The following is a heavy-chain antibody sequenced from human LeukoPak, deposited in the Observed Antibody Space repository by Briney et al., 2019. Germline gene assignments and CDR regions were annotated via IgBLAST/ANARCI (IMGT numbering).Heavy chain of an antibody. Sequence: SETLSLTCTVFGGSISSYYWSWIRQPPGKGLEWIGYIYYSGSTNYNPSLKSRVTISVDTSKNQFSLKLSSVTAADTAVYYCARVHANYYDSSGCSNDAFDIWGQGTMVTVSS. J-gene: IGHJ3*02. CDR2: IYYSGST. CDR1: GGSISSYY. V-gene: IGHV4-59*01. D-gene: IGHD3-22*01. CDR3: ARVHANYYDSSGCSNDAFDI.